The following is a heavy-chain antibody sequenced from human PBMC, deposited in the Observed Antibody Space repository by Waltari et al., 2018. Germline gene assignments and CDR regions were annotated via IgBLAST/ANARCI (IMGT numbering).Heavy chain of an antibody. J-gene: IGHJ4*02. CDR1: GYTFTCYS. V-gene: IGHV1-2*06. D-gene: IGHD3-9*01. Sequence: QVQLVQSGPEGKKPGASGKVSCQASGYTFTCYSINWVRQAPGQGLEWMGRVNPNSGGAEYAQKFQGRVTMTRDTSTSTAHMELSGLRSDDTALYYCARDDYGIVTGLGYWGQGTLVTVSS. CDR2: VNPNSGGA. CDR3: ARDDYGIVTGLGY.